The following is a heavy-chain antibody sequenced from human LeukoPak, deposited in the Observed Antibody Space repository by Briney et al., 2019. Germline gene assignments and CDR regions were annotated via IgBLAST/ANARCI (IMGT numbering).Heavy chain of an antibody. CDR2: ISSSSSYI. J-gene: IGHJ5*02. CDR1: GFTFDDYA. V-gene: IGHV3-21*01. D-gene: IGHD3-22*01. Sequence: GGSLRLSCAASGFTFDDYAMHWVRQAPGKGLEWVSSISSSSSYIYYADSVKGRFTISRDNAKNSLYLQMNSLRAENTAVYYCARDGLLTTFDPWGQGTLVTVSS. CDR3: ARDGLLTTFDP.